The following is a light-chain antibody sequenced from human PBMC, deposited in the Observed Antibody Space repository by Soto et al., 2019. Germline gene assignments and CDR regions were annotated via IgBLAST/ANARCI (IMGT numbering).Light chain of an antibody. V-gene: IGKV1-39*01. J-gene: IGKJ1*01. Sequence: DIQMTQSPSSLSASVGDRVTITCRASQSISSYLNWYQQKPGKAPKLLIYAASSLQSGVPSRFGGSGSGTDFTLTISSLQPEDFATYYCQQSYSMPWTFGQGTKVDIK. CDR2: AAS. CDR1: QSISSY. CDR3: QQSYSMPWT.